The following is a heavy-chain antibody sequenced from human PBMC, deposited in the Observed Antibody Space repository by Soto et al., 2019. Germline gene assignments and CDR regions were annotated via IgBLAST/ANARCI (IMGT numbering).Heavy chain of an antibody. CDR3: ARGIAPDYYDSSGYYYIFNY. V-gene: IGHV3-21*01. Sequence: GGSLRLSCAASGFTFSSYSMNWVRQAPGKGLEWVSSISSSSSYIYYADSVKGRFTISRDNAKNSLYLQMNSLRAEDTAVYYCARGIAPDYYDSSGYYYIFNYWGQGTLVTVSS. J-gene: IGHJ4*02. CDR1: GFTFSSYS. CDR2: ISSSSSYI. D-gene: IGHD3-22*01.